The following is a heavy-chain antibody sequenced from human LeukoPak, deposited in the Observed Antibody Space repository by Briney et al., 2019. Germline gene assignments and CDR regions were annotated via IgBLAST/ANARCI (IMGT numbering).Heavy chain of an antibody. Sequence: GGSLRLSSAASGFTFSSYSMNWVRQAPGKGLEWVSSISSSSSYIYYADSVKGRFTISRDNDKHSLYLQLNSLRAEDTAVYYCASQYYYYYMDVWGKGTTVTVSS. CDR1: GFTFSSYS. CDR3: ASQYYYYYMDV. V-gene: IGHV3-21*01. CDR2: ISSSSSYI. J-gene: IGHJ6*03.